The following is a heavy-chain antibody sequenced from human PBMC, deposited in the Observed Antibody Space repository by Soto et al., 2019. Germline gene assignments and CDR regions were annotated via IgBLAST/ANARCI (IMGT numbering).Heavy chain of an antibody. Sequence: GGSLRLSCAASGFTVISNYVSWVRQAPGKGPELVSFTYSGGNTDYADSVKGRFTTSIDNSKNTLYLEMNNLRAEDTAVYYCARAKRGGFDLWGQGTLVTVSS. V-gene: IGHV3-53*01. CDR2: TYSGGNT. D-gene: IGHD3-16*01. CDR3: ARAKRGGFDL. J-gene: IGHJ4*02. CDR1: GFTVISNY.